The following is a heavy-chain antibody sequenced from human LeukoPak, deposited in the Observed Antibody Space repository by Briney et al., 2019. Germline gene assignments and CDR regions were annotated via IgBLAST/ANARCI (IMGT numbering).Heavy chain of an antibody. Sequence: PSETLSLTCTVSGGSISSYYWSWIRQPPGKGLEWIGYIYYSGSTNYNPSLKSRVTISVDTSKNQFSLKLSSVTAADTAVYYCARDQVVVVPAAQGDYYYYYGMDVWGRGTTVTVSS. CDR1: GGSISSYY. J-gene: IGHJ6*02. CDR2: IYYSGST. D-gene: IGHD2-2*01. V-gene: IGHV4-59*01. CDR3: ARDQVVVVPAAQGDYYYYYGMDV.